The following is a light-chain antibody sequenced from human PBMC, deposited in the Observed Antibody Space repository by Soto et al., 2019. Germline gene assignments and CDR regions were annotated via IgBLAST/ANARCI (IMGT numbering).Light chain of an antibody. J-gene: IGKJ2*01. V-gene: IGKV1-9*01. Sequence: IQLTQSPSSLSASVGDRVTITCRASQGINKFLAWYQQRPGKAPQLLVYGASTLQSGVPSRFSGSGSGTDFTLTFSSLQPEDFATYYCQQLTNFRFTFGQGTKLDIK. CDR2: GAS. CDR3: QQLTNFRFT. CDR1: QGINKF.